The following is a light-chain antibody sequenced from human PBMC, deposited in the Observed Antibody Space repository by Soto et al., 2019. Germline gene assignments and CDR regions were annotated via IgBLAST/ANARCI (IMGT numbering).Light chain of an antibody. CDR3: CSYTGSSVV. V-gene: IGLV1-40*01. J-gene: IGLJ2*01. CDR1: SSNIGAGYD. CDR2: ANG. Sequence: QAVVTQPPSVSGAPGQRVTISCTGSSSNIGAGYDVHWYQQLPGTAPKLLIYANGNRPSGVPDRFSGSKSGTSASLAITGLQAEDEADYYCCSYTGSSVVFGGGTKLTVL.